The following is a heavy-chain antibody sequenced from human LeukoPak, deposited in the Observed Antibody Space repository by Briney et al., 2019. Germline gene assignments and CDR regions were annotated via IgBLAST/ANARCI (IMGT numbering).Heavy chain of an antibody. J-gene: IGHJ4*02. D-gene: IGHD1-1*01. CDR1: GFTFSSYA. CDR2: ITGSGGNT. Sequence: PGGSLRFSCAASGFTFSSYAMSWVRQAPGKGLEWVSSITGSGGNTFYADSVKGRFTISRDNSKNMLYLQMNSLRAEDTAIYYCAKHNSPNWYDYWGQGTLVTVSS. CDR3: AKHNSPNWYDY. V-gene: IGHV3-23*01.